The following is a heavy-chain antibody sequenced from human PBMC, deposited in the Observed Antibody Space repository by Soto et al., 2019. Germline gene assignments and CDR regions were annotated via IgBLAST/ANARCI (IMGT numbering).Heavy chain of an antibody. J-gene: IGHJ6*02. D-gene: IGHD6-13*01. CDR2: ISGSGGST. Sequence: PGGSLRLSCAASGFTFSSYAMSWVRQAPGKGLEWVSAISGSGGSTYYADSVKGRFTISRDNSKNTLYLQMNSLRAEDTAVYYCAKGLVAGYYYGMDVWGQGTTVTVSS. CDR3: AKGLVAGYYYGMDV. V-gene: IGHV3-23*01. CDR1: GFTFSSYA.